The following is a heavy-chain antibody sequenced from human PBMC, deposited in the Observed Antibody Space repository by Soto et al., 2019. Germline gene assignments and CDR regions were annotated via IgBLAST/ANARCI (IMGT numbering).Heavy chain of an antibody. CDR3: ARESSYDFWSGYYDY. Sequence: LSLTCTVSGGSISSGGYYWSWIRQHPGKGLEWIGYIYYSGSTYYNPSLKSRVTISVDTSKNQFSLKLSSVTAADTAVYYCARESSYDFWSGYYDYWGQGTLVTVSS. CDR2: IYYSGST. CDR1: GGSISSGGYY. V-gene: IGHV4-31*03. J-gene: IGHJ4*02. D-gene: IGHD3-3*01.